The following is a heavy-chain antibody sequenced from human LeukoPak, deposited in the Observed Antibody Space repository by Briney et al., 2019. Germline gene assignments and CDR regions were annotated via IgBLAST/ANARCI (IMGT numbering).Heavy chain of an antibody. D-gene: IGHD3-10*01. CDR2: IYYSGST. CDR1: GGSISSTSYY. Sequence: SETLSLTCTVSGGSISSTSYYWGWIRQPPGKGLEWIGNIYYSGSTYYNPSLKSRLTISVDTSKNQFSLRLSSVTAADTAAYYCARLPPPGASGSPIYWGQGTLVTVSS. V-gene: IGHV4-39*01. CDR3: ARLPPPGASGSPIY. J-gene: IGHJ4*02.